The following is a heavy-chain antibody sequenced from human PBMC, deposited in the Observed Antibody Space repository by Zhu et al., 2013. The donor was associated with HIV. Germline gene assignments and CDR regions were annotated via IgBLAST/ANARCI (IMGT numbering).Heavy chain of an antibody. V-gene: IGHV1-69*01. Sequence: QVQLVQSGAEVKKPGSSVKVSCKASGGTFSSYAISWVRQAPGQGLEWMGGIIPIFGTANYAQKFQGRVTITADESTSTAYMELSSLRSEDTAVYYCARELGPTRYSSGGRVQRGYYYYGMDVWGQGTTVTVSS. CDR1: GGTFSSYA. CDR3: ARELGPTRYSSGGRVQRGYYYYGMDV. J-gene: IGHJ6*02. D-gene: IGHD6-19*01. CDR2: IIPIFGTA.